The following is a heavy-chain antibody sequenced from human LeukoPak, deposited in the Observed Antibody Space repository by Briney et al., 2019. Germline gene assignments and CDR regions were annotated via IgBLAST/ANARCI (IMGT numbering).Heavy chain of an antibody. D-gene: IGHD1-26*01. Sequence: GGFLRLSCAASGFTFSSYAMSWVRRAPGKGLEWVSAISGSGGSTYYADSVKGRFTISRDNSKNTLYLQMNSLRAEDTAVYYCAKSGGSYPYYFDYWGQGTLVTVSS. J-gene: IGHJ4*02. CDR3: AKSGGSYPYYFDY. CDR1: GFTFSSYA. CDR2: ISGSGGST. V-gene: IGHV3-23*01.